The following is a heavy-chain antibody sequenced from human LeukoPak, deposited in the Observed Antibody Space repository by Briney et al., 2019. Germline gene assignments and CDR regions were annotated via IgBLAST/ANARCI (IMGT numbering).Heavy chain of an antibody. CDR2: IKQDGSEK. CDR3: ARDFLRDLLAFDI. D-gene: IGHD3-10*01. J-gene: IGHJ3*02. V-gene: IGHV3-7*01. Sequence: PSETLSLTCTVSGGSISSSSYYWGWVRQAPGKGLEWVANIKQDGSEKYYVDSVKGRFTISRDNAKNSLYLQMNRMRAEDTAVNSCARDFLRDLLAFDIWGQGTMVTVS. CDR1: GGSISSSSYY.